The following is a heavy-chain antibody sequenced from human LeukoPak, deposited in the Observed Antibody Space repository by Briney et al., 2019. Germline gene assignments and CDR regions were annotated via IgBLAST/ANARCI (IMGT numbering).Heavy chain of an antibody. CDR3: AKDTGSARLDY. D-gene: IGHD4-17*01. V-gene: IGHV3-30*18. CDR1: GFPFNTYG. Sequence: GRSLRLSCAASGFPFNTYGMHWVRQAPGKGLDWVAVISYDGTNKFYADSVKGRFTISRDNSRNTVYLQVNRLRVEDTAVYYCAKDTGSARLDYWGQGTLVTVSS. CDR2: ISYDGTNK. J-gene: IGHJ4*02.